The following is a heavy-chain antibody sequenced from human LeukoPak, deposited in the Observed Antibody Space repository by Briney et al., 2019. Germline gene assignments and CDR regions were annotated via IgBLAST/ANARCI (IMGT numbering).Heavy chain of an antibody. D-gene: IGHD2-2*01. CDR1: GFIFSNYA. CDR2: ISGSGDSA. CDR3: AKIVVPGAIDY. J-gene: IGHJ4*02. V-gene: IGHV3-23*01. Sequence: GGSLRLSCAASGFIFSNYAMSWVRQAPGKGLEWVSSISGSGDSAYFAASVKGRFTISRDNSKNTLYLQMSSLRAEDTAVYYCAKIVVPGAIDYWGQGTLVTVSS.